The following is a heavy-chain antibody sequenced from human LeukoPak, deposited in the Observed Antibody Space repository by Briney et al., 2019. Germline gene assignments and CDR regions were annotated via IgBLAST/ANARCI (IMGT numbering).Heavy chain of an antibody. CDR3: ARQYYDILTGYYDNWFDP. J-gene: IGHJ5*02. Sequence: ASVKVSCKASGYTFTGYYMYWVRQAPGQGLEWMGWINPNSGGTNYAQKFQGRVTMTRDTSISTAYMELSRLRSDDTAVYYCARQYYDILTGYYDNWFDPWGQGTLVTVSS. V-gene: IGHV1-2*02. CDR1: GYTFTGYY. D-gene: IGHD3-9*01. CDR2: INPNSGGT.